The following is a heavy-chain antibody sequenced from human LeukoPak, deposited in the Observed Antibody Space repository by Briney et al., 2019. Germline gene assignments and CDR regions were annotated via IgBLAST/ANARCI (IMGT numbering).Heavy chain of an antibody. CDR2: MNPNGGNT. Sequence: ASVKVSCKASGYTFTSYDINWVRQATGQGLEWMGWMNPNGGNTGYAQKFQGRVTITRNTSISTAYMELSSLRSEDTAVYYCARSYTSSSYYYYYMDVWGKGTTVTVSS. V-gene: IGHV1-8*03. CDR1: GYTFTSYD. CDR3: ARSYTSSSYYYYYMDV. D-gene: IGHD6-6*01. J-gene: IGHJ6*03.